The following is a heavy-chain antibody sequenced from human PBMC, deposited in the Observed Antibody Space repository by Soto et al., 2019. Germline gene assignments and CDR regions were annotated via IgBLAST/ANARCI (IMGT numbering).Heavy chain of an antibody. CDR1: GYTFTSYG. V-gene: IGHV1-18*01. CDR2: ISAYNGNT. J-gene: IGHJ5*02. D-gene: IGHD6-19*01. CDR3: ARDGGSGWYYPNWFDP. Sequence: ASVKVSCKASGYTFTSYGISWVRQAPGQGLEWMGWISAYNGNTNYAQKLQGRVTMTTDTSTSTAYMELRSLRSDDTAVYYCARDGGSGWYYPNWFDPWGQGTLVTVSS.